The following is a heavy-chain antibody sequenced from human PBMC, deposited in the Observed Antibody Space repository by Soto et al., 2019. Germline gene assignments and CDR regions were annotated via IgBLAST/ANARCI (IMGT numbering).Heavy chain of an antibody. J-gene: IGHJ4*01. CDR1: GFTFSSYA. CDR3: ARATRVAAGRYYFDY. D-gene: IGHD6-13*01. CDR2: ISGSGGST. V-gene: IGHV3-23*01. Sequence: GGSLRLSCAASGFTFSSYAMSWVRQAPGKGLEWVSTISGSGGSTYYADSVKGRFAISRDSSKNTVYVQMNSLRVDDTAVYYCARATRVAAGRYYFDYWGHGTLVTVSS.